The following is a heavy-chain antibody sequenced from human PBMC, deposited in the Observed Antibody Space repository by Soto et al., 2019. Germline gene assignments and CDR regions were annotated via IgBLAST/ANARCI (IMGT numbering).Heavy chain of an antibody. D-gene: IGHD1-26*01. CDR1: GGSISISNW. V-gene: IGHV4-4*02. J-gene: IGHJ6*03. Sequence: QVQLQESGPGLVKPSETLSLTCAVSGGSISISNWWSWVRQTPGKGLEWIGQTHHSGSTNYSPSLTSRVTISVDKSKNQFSLKMNSVTAADTAVYYCARGGYYFYMDVWGKGTTVTVSS. CDR2: THHSGST. CDR3: ARGGYYFYMDV.